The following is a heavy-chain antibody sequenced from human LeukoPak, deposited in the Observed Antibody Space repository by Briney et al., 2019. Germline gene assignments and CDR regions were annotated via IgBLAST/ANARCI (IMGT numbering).Heavy chain of an antibody. J-gene: IGHJ4*02. CDR3: AKRRYDSSGYTP. V-gene: IGHV3-23*01. D-gene: IGHD3-22*01. Sequence: GGSLRLSCAASGFTFSSYAMSWVRQAPGKGLEWVSAISGRGGSTYYADSVKGRFTISRDNSKNTLYLQMNSLRAEDTAVYYCAKRRYDSSGYTPWGQGTLVTVSS. CDR1: GFTFSSYA. CDR2: ISGRGGST.